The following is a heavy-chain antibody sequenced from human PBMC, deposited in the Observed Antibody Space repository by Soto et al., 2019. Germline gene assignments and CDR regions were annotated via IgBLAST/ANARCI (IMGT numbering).Heavy chain of an antibody. CDR3: ARGRGRWLQLNWFDP. J-gene: IGHJ5*02. Sequence: PSETLSLTCAVYGGSFSGYYWSWIRQPPGKGLEWIGEINHSGSTNYNPSLKSRVTISVDTSKNQFSLKLSSVTAADTAVYYCARGRGRWLQLNWFDPWGQGTLVTVSS. D-gene: IGHD5-12*01. CDR2: INHSGST. CDR1: GGSFSGYY. V-gene: IGHV4-34*01.